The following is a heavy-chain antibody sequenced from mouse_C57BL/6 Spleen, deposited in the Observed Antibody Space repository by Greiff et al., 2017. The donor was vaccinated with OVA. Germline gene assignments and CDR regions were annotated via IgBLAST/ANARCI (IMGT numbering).Heavy chain of an antibody. Sequence: VQLQQSGPELVKPGASVKISCKASGYSFTDYNMNWVKQSNGKSLEWIGVMNPNYGTTSYNQKFKGKATLTVDQSSSTAYMQLNSLTSEDSAVYYCASITTVVAPYAMDYWGQGTSVTVSS. CDR3: ASITTVVAPYAMDY. D-gene: IGHD1-1*01. V-gene: IGHV1-39*01. J-gene: IGHJ4*01. CDR1: GYSFTDYN. CDR2: MNPNYGTT.